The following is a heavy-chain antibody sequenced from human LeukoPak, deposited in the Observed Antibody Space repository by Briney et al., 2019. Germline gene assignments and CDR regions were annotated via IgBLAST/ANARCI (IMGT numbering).Heavy chain of an antibody. CDR2: ISSSSSYI. Sequence: GGSLRLSCAASGFTFSSYSMNWVRQAPGKGLEWVSSISSSSSYIYYADSVKGRFTISKDNSKNTLYMRMSSLRAEDTAVYYCAKRRYDSSGHFDSWGQGTLVTVSS. D-gene: IGHD3-22*01. CDR3: AKRRYDSSGHFDS. CDR1: GFTFSSYS. V-gene: IGHV3-21*04. J-gene: IGHJ4*02.